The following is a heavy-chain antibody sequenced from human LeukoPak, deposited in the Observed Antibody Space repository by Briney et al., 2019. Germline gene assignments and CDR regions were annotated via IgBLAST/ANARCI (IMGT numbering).Heavy chain of an antibody. CDR2: IYYSGST. CDR1: GGSISSSSYY. CDR3: ARTYYDFWSGYYKGFFDY. D-gene: IGHD3-3*01. V-gene: IGHV4-39*01. J-gene: IGHJ4*02. Sequence: SETLSLTCTVSGGSISSSSYYWGWIRQPPGKGLEWIGSIYYSGSTYYNPSLKSRVTISVDTSKNQFSLKLSSVTAADTAVYYCARTYYDFWSGYYKGFFDYGGRETLVPVSS.